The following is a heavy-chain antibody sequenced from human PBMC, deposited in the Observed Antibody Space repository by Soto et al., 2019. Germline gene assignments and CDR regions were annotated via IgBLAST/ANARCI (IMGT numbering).Heavy chain of an antibody. Sequence: EVQLVESGGGLVEPGGSLRLSCAASGFTFTNAWMNWVRQAPGKGLEWVGRVKRQTDGGTTAYAAPVKGRFTISREXXKXLLXLHMNSLKTEDTAVYYCTGVDCTGNKCDSFEAFDIWGQGTMVTVSS. CDR2: VKRQTDGGTT. V-gene: IGHV3-15*01. J-gene: IGHJ3*02. D-gene: IGHD2-8*02. CDR1: GFTFTNAW. CDR3: TGVDCTGNKCDSFEAFDI.